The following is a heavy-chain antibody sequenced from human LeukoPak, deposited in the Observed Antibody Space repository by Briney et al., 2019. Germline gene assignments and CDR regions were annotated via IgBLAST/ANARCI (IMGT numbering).Heavy chain of an antibody. CDR3: ARGHIVVVPAAMSRYYYYGMDV. V-gene: IGHV4-34*01. CDR1: GGSFSGYY. D-gene: IGHD2-2*01. J-gene: IGHJ6*02. CDR2: INHSVST. Sequence: SETLSLTCAVYGGSFSGYYWSWIRQPPGKGLEWIGEINHSVSTNYNPSLKSRVTISVDTSKNQFSLKLSSVTAADTAVYYCARGHIVVVPAAMSRYYYYGMDVWGQGTTVTVSS.